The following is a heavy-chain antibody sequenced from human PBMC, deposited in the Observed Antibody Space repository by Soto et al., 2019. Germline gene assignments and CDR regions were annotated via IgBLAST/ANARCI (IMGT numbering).Heavy chain of an antibody. Sequence: EVQLLESGGGLVQPGGSLRLSCAASGFTISSYAMSWVRQAPGKGLEWVSAISGIGGSTYYADSVKGRFTISRDNSKNTLYLQMNSLRAEDTAVYYCARAFGYGTVRSWFDPWGQGTLVTVSS. CDR2: ISGIGGST. CDR1: GFTISSYA. J-gene: IGHJ5*02. CDR3: ARAFGYGTVRSWFDP. D-gene: IGHD5-18*01. V-gene: IGHV3-23*01.